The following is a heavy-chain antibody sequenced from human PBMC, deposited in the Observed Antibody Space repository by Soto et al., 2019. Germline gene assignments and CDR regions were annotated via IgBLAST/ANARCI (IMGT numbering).Heavy chain of an antibody. CDR3: AGGGIMYGHYRDMYV. D-gene: IGHD4-17*01. V-gene: IGHV3-21*01. CDR1: GFTFSSYN. J-gene: IGHJ6*03. CDR2: LSSSSSYI. Sequence: EVQLVESGGGRVKPGGSLRLSCAASGFTFSSYNMNWVRQAPGKGLEWVSSLSSSSSYIYYADSVKGRFTISRDNAKNSLYRQMNSLTAEDTAVYYCAGGGIMYGHYRDMYVWAKGTTLTVSS.